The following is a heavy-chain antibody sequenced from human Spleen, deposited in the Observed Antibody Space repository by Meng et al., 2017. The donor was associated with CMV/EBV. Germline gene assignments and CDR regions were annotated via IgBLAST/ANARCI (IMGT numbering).Heavy chain of an antibody. Sequence: SGYTFTGYHMHWVRQAPGQGLEWMGWINSNSGGTKYAQRLQDRVTMTRDASISTAYMELSRLRSDDTAVYYCARVIGVAGTAPFDYWGQGTLVTVSS. J-gene: IGHJ4*02. CDR1: GYTFTGYH. D-gene: IGHD6-19*01. V-gene: IGHV1-2*02. CDR2: INSNSGGT. CDR3: ARVIGVAGTAPFDY.